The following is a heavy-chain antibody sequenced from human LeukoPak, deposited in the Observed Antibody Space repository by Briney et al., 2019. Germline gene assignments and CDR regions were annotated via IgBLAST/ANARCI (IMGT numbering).Heavy chain of an antibody. CDR2: ISYDGSNK. Sequence: GGSLRLSCAASGFTFSSYGMHWVRQAPGKGLEWVAVISYDGSNKYYADSVKGRFTISRDNSKNTLYLQMNSLRAEDTAVYYCAKEYYDFWSGYWILDYWGQGTLVTVSS. J-gene: IGHJ4*02. V-gene: IGHV3-30*18. CDR1: GFTFSSYG. D-gene: IGHD3-3*01. CDR3: AKEYYDFWSGYWILDY.